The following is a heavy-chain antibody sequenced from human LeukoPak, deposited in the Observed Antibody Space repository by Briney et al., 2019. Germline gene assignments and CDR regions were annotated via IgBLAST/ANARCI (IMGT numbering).Heavy chain of an antibody. V-gene: IGHV4-39*01. CDR1: GGSISSSSYY. J-gene: IGHJ4*02. D-gene: IGHD3-10*01. CDR3: ARPSWNYGSGSYYNVYYFDY. CDR2: IYYSGST. Sequence: SETLSLTCTVSGGSISSSSYYWGWVRQPPGKGLEWIGSIYYSGSTYYNPSLKSRVTISVDTSKNQFSLKLSSVTAADTAVYYCARPSWNYGSGSYYNVYYFDYWGQGTLVTVSS.